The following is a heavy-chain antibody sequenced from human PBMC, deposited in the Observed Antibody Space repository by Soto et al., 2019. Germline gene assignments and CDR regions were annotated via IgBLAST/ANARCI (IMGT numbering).Heavy chain of an antibody. V-gene: IGHV3-7*03. CDR3: AREKFTVRGIIYYYGMDV. CDR1: GFTFSNYW. Sequence: PVGSLRLSCAASGFTFSNYWMSWVRQAPGKGLEWVANIKQDGSEKYYVDSVKGRFTISRDNAKNSLYLQMNSLRADDTAVYYCAREKFTVRGIIYYYGMDVWGQGTAVTVSS. CDR2: IKQDGSEK. J-gene: IGHJ6*02. D-gene: IGHD3-10*01.